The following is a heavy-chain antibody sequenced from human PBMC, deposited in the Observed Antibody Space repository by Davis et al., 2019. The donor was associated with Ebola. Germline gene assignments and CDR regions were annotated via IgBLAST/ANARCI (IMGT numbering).Heavy chain of an antibody. D-gene: IGHD2-2*01. CDR2: IWYDGSNK. CDR1: GFTFSSYG. V-gene: IGHV3-33*01. Sequence: GESLKISCAASGFTFSSYGMHWVRQAPGKGLEWVAVIWYDGSNKYYADSVKGRFPISRDNSKNTLYLQMNSLRAEDTAVYYCARDIVVVPAARGMDVWGQGTTVTVSS. CDR3: ARDIVVVPAARGMDV. J-gene: IGHJ6*02.